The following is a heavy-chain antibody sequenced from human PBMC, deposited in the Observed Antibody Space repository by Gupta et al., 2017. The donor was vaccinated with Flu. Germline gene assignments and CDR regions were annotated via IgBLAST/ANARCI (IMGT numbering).Heavy chain of an antibody. Sequence: EVQLVESGGGLGQPGGSLSLSCVASGFSFSSHWMSWVRQAPGKGLEWVANIKPDGSEKNYVDSVKGRFTISRDNAKNSLYLQMNNLRDEDTAVYYCATLFGVVVRDDFDYWGQGTLVTVSS. CDR3: ATLFGVVVRDDFDY. J-gene: IGHJ4*02. CDR1: GFSFSSHW. D-gene: IGHD3-3*01. CDR2: IKPDGSEK. V-gene: IGHV3-7*01.